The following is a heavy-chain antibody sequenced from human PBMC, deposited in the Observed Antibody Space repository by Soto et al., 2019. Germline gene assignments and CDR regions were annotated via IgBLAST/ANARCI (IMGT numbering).Heavy chain of an antibody. Sequence: PSETLSLTCTVSGGSISSGDYYWSWIRQPPGKGLEGIGYIDYSGSTYYNPSLKSRVTISVDTSKNQFSLKLSPVTAADTAVYYCDRVYIVRFLERPPLYLDYWGQGTMVTVSS. CDR1: GGSISSGDYY. CDR3: DRVYIVRFLERPPLYLDY. J-gene: IGHJ4*02. V-gene: IGHV4-30-4*01. CDR2: IDYSGST. D-gene: IGHD3-3*01.